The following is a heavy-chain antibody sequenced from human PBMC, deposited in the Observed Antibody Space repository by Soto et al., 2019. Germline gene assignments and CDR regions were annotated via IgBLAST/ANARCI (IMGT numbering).Heavy chain of an antibody. V-gene: IGHV1-69*13. Sequence: GASVKVSCKASGGTFSSYAISWVRQAPGQGLEWMGGIIPIFGTANYAQKFQGRVTITADESTSTAYMELNSLRSEDTAVYYCASPYYYDSSGYYGGDAFDIWGQGTMVTVSS. J-gene: IGHJ3*02. CDR3: ASPYYYDSSGYYGGDAFDI. CDR1: GGTFSSYA. D-gene: IGHD3-22*01. CDR2: IIPIFGTA.